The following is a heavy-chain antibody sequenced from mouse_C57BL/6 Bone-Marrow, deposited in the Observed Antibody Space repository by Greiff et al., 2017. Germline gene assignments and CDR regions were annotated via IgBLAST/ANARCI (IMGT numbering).Heavy chain of an antibody. V-gene: IGHV1-50*01. CDR2: IDPSDSYT. CDR3: ARDGSFDV. CDR1: GYTFTSYW. Sequence: VQLQQPGAELVKPGASVKLSCKASGYTFTSYWMQWVKQRPGQGLEWIGEIDPSDSYTNYNQKFKGKATLTVDTSSSTAYMQLSSLTSEDSAVYYCARDGSFDVWGTGTTVTVSS. J-gene: IGHJ1*03. D-gene: IGHD1-1*01.